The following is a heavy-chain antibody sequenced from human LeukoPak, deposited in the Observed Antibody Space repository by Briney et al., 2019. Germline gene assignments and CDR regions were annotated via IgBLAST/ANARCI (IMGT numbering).Heavy chain of an antibody. J-gene: IGHJ4*02. CDR1: GFTFRYYV. V-gene: IGHV3-30-3*01. CDR3: AREGYYGSGSPPSLYFDY. Sequence: GGPLILCCAASGFTFRYYVIYWVRKAPGKVLELVAVSSSDLNVKLYADSVKGRFTISRDNSRSTLYLQMNSLRPEDTAIYYCAREGYYGSGSPPSLYFDYWGQGTLVTVSS. D-gene: IGHD3-10*01. CDR2: SSSDLNVK.